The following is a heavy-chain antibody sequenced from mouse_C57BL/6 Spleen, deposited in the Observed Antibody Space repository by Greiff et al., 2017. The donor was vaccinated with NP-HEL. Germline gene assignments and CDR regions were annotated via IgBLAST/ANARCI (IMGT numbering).Heavy chain of an antibody. CDR3: AGAHGSRGAWFAY. CDR1: GYTFTSYW. Sequence: QVQLQQPGAELVMPGASVKLSCKASGYTFTSYWMHWVKQRPGQGLEWIGEIDPSDSYTNYNQKFKGKSTLTVDKSSSTAYMQLSSLTSEDSAVYYCAGAHGSRGAWFAYWGQGTLVTVSA. D-gene: IGHD1-1*01. V-gene: IGHV1-69*01. J-gene: IGHJ3*01. CDR2: IDPSDSYT.